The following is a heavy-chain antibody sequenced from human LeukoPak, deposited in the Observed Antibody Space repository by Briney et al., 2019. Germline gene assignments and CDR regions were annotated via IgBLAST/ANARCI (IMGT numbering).Heavy chain of an antibody. CDR3: ARNLIPEQLVVKF. V-gene: IGHV4-39*07. Sequence: PSETLSLTCTVSGGSISSSSYYWGWIRQPPGKGLEWMGSIYYSGSTYYNPSLKSRVTISVDTSKNQFSLKLSSVTAADTAVYYCARNLIPEQLVVKFWGQGTLVTVSS. CDR1: GGSISSSSYY. J-gene: IGHJ4*02. D-gene: IGHD6-13*01. CDR2: IYYSGST.